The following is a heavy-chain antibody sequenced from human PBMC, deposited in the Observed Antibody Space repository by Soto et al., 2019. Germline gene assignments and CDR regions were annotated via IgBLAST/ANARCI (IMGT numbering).Heavy chain of an antibody. V-gene: IGHV4-31*03. D-gene: IGHD2-2*01. CDR3: ARGEYCSSTSCYGLVDY. CDR1: GGSISSGGYY. CDR2: IYYSGST. J-gene: IGHJ4*02. Sequence: QVQLQESGPGLVKPSQTLSLTCTVSGGSISSGGYYWSWIRQHPGKGLEWIGYIYYSGSTYYNPSLQSRVTISVDTSKNQFSLKLSSVTAADTAVYYCARGEYCSSTSCYGLVDYWGQGTLVTVSS.